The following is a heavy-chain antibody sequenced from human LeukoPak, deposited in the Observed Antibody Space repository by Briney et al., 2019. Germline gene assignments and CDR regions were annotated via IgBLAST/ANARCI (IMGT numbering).Heavy chain of an antibody. CDR3: ARENPSGYYNRPIDY. Sequence: PSETLSLTCTVSGASISSYYWRGIRQPPGKGLEWIGDIYYSGSIKYNPSLKSRVTMSVDTSKNQFSLKLSSVTAADTAIYYCARENPSGYYNRPIDYWGQGTLVTVSS. J-gene: IGHJ4*02. V-gene: IGHV4-59*01. CDR2: IYYSGSI. CDR1: GASISSYY. D-gene: IGHD3-22*01.